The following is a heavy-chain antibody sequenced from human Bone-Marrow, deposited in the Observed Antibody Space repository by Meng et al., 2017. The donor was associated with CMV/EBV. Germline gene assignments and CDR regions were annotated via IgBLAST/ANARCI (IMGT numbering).Heavy chain of an antibody. D-gene: IGHD5-18*01. V-gene: IGHV1-2*02. J-gene: IGHJ4*02. CDR1: GDTFTDDY. Sequence: QVELVQSGAELSKPGDSVKVSCKAAGDTFTDDYMHWVRQAPGQGLEWMGWINPNSGGTSYAQKFQGRVTMTRDTSINTAYMELTSLTPDDTAVYYCAARGYNYGQNFEYWGQGTLVTVSS. CDR2: INPNSGGT. CDR3: AARGYNYGQNFEY.